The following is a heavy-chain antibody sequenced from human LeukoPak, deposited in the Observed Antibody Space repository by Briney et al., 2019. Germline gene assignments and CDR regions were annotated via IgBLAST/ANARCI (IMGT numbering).Heavy chain of an antibody. J-gene: IGHJ4*02. CDR1: GFTFSSYS. D-gene: IGHD6-13*01. CDR3: ARGGSSWYPYYFDY. V-gene: IGHV3-30*03. Sequence: GGSLRLSCAASGFTFSSYSMNWVRQAPGKGLEWVAVISYDGSNKYYADSVKGRFTISRDNSKNTLYLQMNSLRAEDTAVYYCARGGSSWYPYYFDYWGQGTLVTVSS. CDR2: ISYDGSNK.